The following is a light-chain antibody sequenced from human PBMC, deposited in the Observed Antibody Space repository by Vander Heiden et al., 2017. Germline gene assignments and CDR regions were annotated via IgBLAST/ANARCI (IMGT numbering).Light chain of an antibody. J-gene: IGKJ2*03. CDR2: AAS. CDR3: QQRYSNHPESS. Sequence: DIQMTQSPASLSASVGDRVTITCRASQSISSYLNWYQQKPGKAPKLLIYAASSLQSVVQSRFTGSEYGTDFTLTISSLQPEDFAPYYCQQRYSNHPESSFGPGTKLEIK. CDR1: QSISSY. V-gene: IGKV1-39*01.